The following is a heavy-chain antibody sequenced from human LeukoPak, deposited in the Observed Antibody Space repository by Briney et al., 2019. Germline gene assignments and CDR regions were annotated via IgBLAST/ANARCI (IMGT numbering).Heavy chain of an antibody. CDR1: GGTFSSYA. J-gene: IGHJ4*02. D-gene: IGHD6-13*01. CDR3: AREGVERGSRSWFDY. Sequence: SVKVSCKASGGTFSSYAISWVRQAPGQGLEWMGGIIPIFGTANYAQKFQGRVTITTDESTSTAYMVLSSLRSEDTAVYYCAREGVERGSRSWFDYWGQGTLVTVSS. V-gene: IGHV1-69*05. CDR2: IIPIFGTA.